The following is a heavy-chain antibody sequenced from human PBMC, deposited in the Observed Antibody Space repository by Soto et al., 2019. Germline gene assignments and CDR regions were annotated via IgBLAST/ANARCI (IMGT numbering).Heavy chain of an antibody. Sequence: EVQLVESGGGSVQPGGSLRLSCAASGFTFSDFAMSWVRKAPGKGLEGGSSFTAAGRNTFYAYSVKGRFTISRDNSKSTPSLHVKSLGVDDTAVYYCAKTGGRNLQKPFHVWGHGTLVTVSS. D-gene: IGHD1-26*01. CDR1: GFTFSDFA. CDR3: AKTGGRNLQKPFHV. V-gene: IGHV3-23*04. J-gene: IGHJ1*01. CDR2: FTAAGRNT.